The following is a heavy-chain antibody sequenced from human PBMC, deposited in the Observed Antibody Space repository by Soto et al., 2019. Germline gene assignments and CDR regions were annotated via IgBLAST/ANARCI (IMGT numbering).Heavy chain of an antibody. CDR2: IYYSGST. CDR3: ARLRPVGFEYSSSADAFDI. V-gene: IGHV4-59*08. CDR1: SGSISSYY. J-gene: IGHJ3*02. D-gene: IGHD6-6*01. Sequence: SETLSLTCTVSSGSISSYYWSWIRQPPGKGLEWIGYIYYSGSTNYNPSLKSRVTISVDTSKNQFSLKLSSVTAADTAVYYCARLRPVGFEYSSSADAFDIWGQGTMVTVSS.